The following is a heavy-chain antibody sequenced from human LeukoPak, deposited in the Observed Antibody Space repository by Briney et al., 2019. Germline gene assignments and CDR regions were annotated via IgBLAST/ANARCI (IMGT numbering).Heavy chain of an antibody. Sequence: HPGGSLRLSCAASGFTFDDYTMHWVRQAPGKGLEWVSLISWDGGSTYYADSVKGRFTISRDNSKNSLYLQMNSLRTEDTALYYCAKDTSSGAGEFDYWGQGTLVTVSS. V-gene: IGHV3-43*01. J-gene: IGHJ4*02. CDR1: GFTFDDYT. D-gene: IGHD3-16*01. CDR2: ISWDGGST. CDR3: AKDTSSGAGEFDY.